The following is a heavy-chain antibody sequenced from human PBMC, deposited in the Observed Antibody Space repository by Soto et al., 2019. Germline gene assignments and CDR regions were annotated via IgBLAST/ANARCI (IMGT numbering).Heavy chain of an antibody. V-gene: IGHV3-33*01. CDR1: GLTFSSYG. CDR2: IWYDGSNK. Sequence: RGYLKLSCAASGLTFSSYGMHWVRQAPGKGLEWVAVIWYDGSNKYYADSVKGRFTISRDNSKNTLYLQMNSLRAEDTAVYYCARERGVVSAAMASHCCMDFSCPGTTVTVS. J-gene: IGHJ6*02. CDR3: ARERGVVSAAMASHCCMDF. D-gene: IGHD2-2*01.